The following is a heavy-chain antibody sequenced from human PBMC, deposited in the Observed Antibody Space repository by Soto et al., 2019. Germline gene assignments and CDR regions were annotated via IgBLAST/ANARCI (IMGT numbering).Heavy chain of an antibody. D-gene: IGHD2-8*01. Sequence: SETLSLTCTVSGTSISIYYWSWIRQPPGKGLEWIANIHYSGTTNYNPSPASRVTLSVDTSKNQFSLKMTSVTAADRAMYFCARYNSYAIDYWGRGTLVTVSS. CDR3: ARYNSYAIDY. CDR2: IHYSGTT. V-gene: IGHV4-59*01. J-gene: IGHJ4*02. CDR1: GTSISIYY.